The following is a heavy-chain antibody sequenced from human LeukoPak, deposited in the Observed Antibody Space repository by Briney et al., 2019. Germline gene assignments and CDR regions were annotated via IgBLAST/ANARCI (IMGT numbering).Heavy chain of an antibody. J-gene: IGHJ4*02. CDR2: IGQDGGEK. V-gene: IGHV3-7*01. CDR3: ARHREGATQVGLFTF. D-gene: IGHD3-3*01. Sequence: GVSLRLSCAVSGFILTLHCIPWVRQPSAKGLECVANIGQDGGEKYYVDSVKRRFTISRRNAQNSLYLHISSLGAEDTAVYYCARHREGATQVGLFTFWGQGTLVILSS. CDR1: GFILTLHC.